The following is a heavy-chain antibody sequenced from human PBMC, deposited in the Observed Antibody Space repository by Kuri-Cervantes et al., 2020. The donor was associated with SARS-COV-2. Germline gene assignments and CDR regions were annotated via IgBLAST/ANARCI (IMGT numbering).Heavy chain of an antibody. D-gene: IGHD3-3*01. CDR3: ARASLDLTIFGVAYDAFDI. V-gene: IGHV3-7*01. CDR2: IKEDGSET. Sequence: GESLKISCAASGFTFSFYWMSWVRQAPGKGLEWVANIKEDGSETHYVDSVKGRFTISRDNAKNTLYLQMNSLRAEDTAVYYCARASLDLTIFGVAYDAFDIWGQGTMVTVSS. J-gene: IGHJ3*02. CDR1: GFTFSFYW.